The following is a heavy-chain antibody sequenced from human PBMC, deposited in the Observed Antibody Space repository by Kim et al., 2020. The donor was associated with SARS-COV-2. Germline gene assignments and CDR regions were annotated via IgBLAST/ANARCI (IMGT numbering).Heavy chain of an antibody. D-gene: IGHD1-26*01. CDR3: ARDGSGSYYSYYFDY. CDR2: IWYDGSNK. V-gene: IGHV3-33*01. CDR1: GFTFSSYG. J-gene: IGHJ4*02. Sequence: GGSLRLSCAASGFTFSSYGMHWVRQAPGKGLEWVAVIWYDGSNKYYADSVKGRFTISRDNSKNTLYLQMNSLRAEDTAVYYCARDGSGSYYSYYFDYWGQGTLVTVSS.